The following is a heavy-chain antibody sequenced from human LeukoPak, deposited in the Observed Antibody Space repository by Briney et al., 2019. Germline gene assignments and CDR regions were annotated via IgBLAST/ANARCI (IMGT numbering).Heavy chain of an antibody. J-gene: IGHJ5*02. CDR1: GYSFILYG. CDR3: ARGGDYYDIPFDP. V-gene: IGHV1-18*01. CDR2: ISTSTGDT. Sequence: ASVKVSCKTSGYSFILYGISRVRQAPGQGPEWMGWISTSTGDTKYTQKFQGRVTLTTDTSTSTAYMELSSLRSDDTAVYYCARGGDYYDIPFDPWGQGTLVTVSS. D-gene: IGHD3-22*01.